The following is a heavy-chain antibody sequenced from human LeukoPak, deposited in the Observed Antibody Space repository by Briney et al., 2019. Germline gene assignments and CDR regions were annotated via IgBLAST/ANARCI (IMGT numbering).Heavy chain of an antibody. CDR2: INSDGSST. D-gene: IGHD4-17*01. J-gene: IGHJ4*02. CDR3: ARDLDYGDYHFDY. V-gene: IGHV3-74*01. CDR1: GFTFSNYW. Sequence: GGSLRLSCAASGFTFSNYWMHWVRQAPGKGLVWVSRINSDGSSTNYADSVKGRFTISRDNANNTLYLQMSSLRAGDTAVYYCARDLDYGDYHFDYWGQGTLVTVSS.